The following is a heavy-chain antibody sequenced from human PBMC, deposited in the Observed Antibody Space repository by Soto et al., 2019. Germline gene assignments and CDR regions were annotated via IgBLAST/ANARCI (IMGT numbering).Heavy chain of an antibody. J-gene: IGHJ4*02. V-gene: IGHV3-53*01. D-gene: IGHD3-9*01. CDR3: ARGGEYYDILTGYIDY. CDR1: GFTVSSNY. CDR2: IYSGGST. Sequence: PGGSLRLSCAASGFTVSSNYMSWVRQAPGKGLEWVSVIYSGGSTYYADSVKGRFTISRDNSKNTLYLQMNSLRAEDTAVYYCARGGEYYDILTGYIDYWGQGTLVTVSS.